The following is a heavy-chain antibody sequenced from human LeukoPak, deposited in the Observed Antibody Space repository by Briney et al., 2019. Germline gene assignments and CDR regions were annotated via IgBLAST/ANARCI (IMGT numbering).Heavy chain of an antibody. Sequence: ASVKVSCKASGYTFTSYAMNWVRQAPGQGLRWMGWFNPNSGGTNYAQKFQGRVTMTRDTSISTAYMELSRLRSDDTAVYYCARGLRYYYDSSGQFDPWGQGTLVTVSS. CDR2: FNPNSGGT. J-gene: IGHJ5*02. CDR1: GYTFTSYA. D-gene: IGHD3-22*01. CDR3: ARGLRYYYDSSGQFDP. V-gene: IGHV1-2*02.